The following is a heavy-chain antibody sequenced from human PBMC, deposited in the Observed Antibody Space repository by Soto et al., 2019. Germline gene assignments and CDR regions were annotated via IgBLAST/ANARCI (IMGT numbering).Heavy chain of an antibody. V-gene: IGHV1-69*01. CDR2: IIPVFGTA. D-gene: IGHD3-16*01. CDR1: GGTFSSYA. J-gene: IGHJ3*02. Sequence: QVQLVQSENEVKKPGSSVKVSCKASGGTFSSYAISWVRQAPGQGLEWMGGIIPVFGTANYAQKFQGKVTITADESTSTVYMELSSLRSVDTAVFYCARSHAALITSLPFDIWGQGTMVTVSS. CDR3: ARSHAALITSLPFDI.